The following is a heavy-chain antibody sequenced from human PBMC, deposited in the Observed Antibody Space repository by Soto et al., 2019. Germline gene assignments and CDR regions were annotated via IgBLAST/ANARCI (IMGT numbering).Heavy chain of an antibody. D-gene: IGHD1-26*01. J-gene: IGHJ4*02. CDR1: GGSFSGYY. V-gene: IGHV4-34*01. CDR3: ARGGGSYYFDY. CDR2: INHSGST. Sequence: KPSETLSLTCAVYGGSFSGYYWSWIRQPPGKGLEWIGEINHSGSTNYNPSLKSRVTISVDTSKNQFSLKLSSVTAAATAVYYCARGGGSYYFDYWGQGTLVTVSS.